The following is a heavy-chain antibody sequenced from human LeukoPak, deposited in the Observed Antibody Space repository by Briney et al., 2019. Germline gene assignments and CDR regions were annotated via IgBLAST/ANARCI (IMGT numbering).Heavy chain of an antibody. CDR3: ATHSSSWYASDY. CDR1: GGSIRSSSYY. D-gene: IGHD6-13*01. Sequence: SETLSLTCTASGGSIRSSSYYWGCIRQPPGKGLEWIGYVYYSGSTYYNPSLRGRVTISVDTSKNQFSLRLSSVTAADTAVYYCATHSSSWYASDYWGQGTLVTASS. CDR2: VYYSGST. V-gene: IGHV4-39*01. J-gene: IGHJ4*02.